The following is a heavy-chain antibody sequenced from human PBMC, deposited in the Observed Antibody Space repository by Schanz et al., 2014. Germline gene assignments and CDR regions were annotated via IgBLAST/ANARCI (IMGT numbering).Heavy chain of an antibody. V-gene: IGHV3-48*01. CDR3: ARKVVATIRGYYDN. CDR2: ISGSSRTI. D-gene: IGHD5-12*01. Sequence: EVQLVESGGGLIQPGGSLRLSCAASGFGFSSYSMNWVRQAPGKGLEWVSYISGSSRTIYYADSVRGRFTISRDNAENTLFLQMNSLRAEDTAVYYCARKVVATIRGYYDNWGQGTLVIVSS. J-gene: IGHJ4*02. CDR1: GFGFSSYS.